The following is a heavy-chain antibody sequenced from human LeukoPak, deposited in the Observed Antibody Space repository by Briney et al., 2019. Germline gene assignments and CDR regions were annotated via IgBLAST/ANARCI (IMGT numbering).Heavy chain of an antibody. J-gene: IGHJ3*02. V-gene: IGHV1-2*02. Sequence: ASVKVSCKASGYTFTGYYMHWVRQAPGQGLEWMGWINPNSGGTNYAQKFQGRVTMTRDTSISTAYMELSRLRSDDTAVYYCARDMGQWRDSSAFDIWGRGTMVTVSS. CDR1: GYTFTGYY. CDR2: INPNSGGT. CDR3: ARDMGQWRDSSAFDI. D-gene: IGHD6-19*01.